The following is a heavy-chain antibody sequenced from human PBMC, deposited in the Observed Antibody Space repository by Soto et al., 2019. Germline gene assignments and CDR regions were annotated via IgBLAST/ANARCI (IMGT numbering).Heavy chain of an antibody. Sequence: EVQLVESGGGLVQPGGSLRLSCAASGFTFSSYSMNWVRQAPGKGLEWVSYISSSSSTIYYADSVKGRFTISRDNAKNSLYLQMNSLRAEDTAVYYCARVVITIFGVPLYLDVWGKGTTVTVSS. V-gene: IGHV3-48*01. CDR3: ARVVITIFGVPLYLDV. J-gene: IGHJ6*03. CDR1: GFTFSSYS. D-gene: IGHD3-3*01. CDR2: ISSSSSTI.